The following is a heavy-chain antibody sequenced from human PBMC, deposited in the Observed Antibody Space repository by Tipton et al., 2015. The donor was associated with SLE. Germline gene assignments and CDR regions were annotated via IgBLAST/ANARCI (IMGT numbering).Heavy chain of an antibody. CDR2: INHSGST. J-gene: IGHJ4*02. Sequence: TLSLTCAVYGGSFSGYYWSWIRQSPGKGLEWIGEINHSGSTNYNPSLKSRVTISVDTSKNQFSLKLSSVTAADTAVYYCARGRVVVNAYYFDYWGQGTLVTVSS. CDR1: GGSFSGYY. D-gene: IGHD3-22*01. V-gene: IGHV4-34*01. CDR3: ARGRVVVNAYYFDY.